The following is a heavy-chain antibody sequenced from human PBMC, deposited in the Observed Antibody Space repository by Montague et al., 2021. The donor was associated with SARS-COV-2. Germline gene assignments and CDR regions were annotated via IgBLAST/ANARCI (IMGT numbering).Heavy chain of an antibody. CDR1: GDSISRYY. V-gene: IGHV4-4*07. J-gene: IGHJ2*01. Sequence: SETLSLTCSVSGDSISRYYWSWIRQSDGKGLEWIGRIYTGGYVXXXPASQSRVSMSVDTPKSQVSLNVTSVTAADTAVYYCARAIWHLDVWGRGILVTVSS. CDR2: IYTGGYV. CDR3: ARAIWHLDV.